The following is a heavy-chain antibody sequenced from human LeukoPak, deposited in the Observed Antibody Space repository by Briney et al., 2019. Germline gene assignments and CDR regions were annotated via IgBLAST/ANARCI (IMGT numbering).Heavy chain of an antibody. CDR1: GYTFTSYD. J-gene: IGHJ4*02. D-gene: IGHD3-16*01. CDR2: MNPNSGNT. CDR3: ASSSSGGGEFDY. Sequence: ASVKVSCKASGYTFTSYDINWVRQATGQGLEWMGWMNPNSGNTGYAQKFQGRVTMTRNTSISTTYMELSSLRSEYKAVYYCASSSSGGGEFDYWGQGTLVTVSS. V-gene: IGHV1-8*01.